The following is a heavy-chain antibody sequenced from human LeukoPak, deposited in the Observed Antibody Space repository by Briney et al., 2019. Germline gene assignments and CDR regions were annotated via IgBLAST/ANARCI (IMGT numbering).Heavy chain of an antibody. CDR1: GFTFSSYA. CDR2: ISGSGGST. D-gene: IGHD3-22*01. CDR3: AREGIVVITPFDY. J-gene: IGHJ4*02. Sequence: PGGSLRLSCAASGFTFSSYAMSWVRQAPGKGLEWVSAISGSGGSTYYADSVKGRFTIFRDNSKNTLYLQMNSLRVEDTAVYYCAREGIVVITPFDYWGQGTLVTVSS. V-gene: IGHV3-23*01.